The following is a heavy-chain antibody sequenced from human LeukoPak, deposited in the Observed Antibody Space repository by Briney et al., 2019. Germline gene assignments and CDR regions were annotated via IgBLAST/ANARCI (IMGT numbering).Heavy chain of an antibody. V-gene: IGHV3-9*01. CDR1: GFTFGDYA. CDR2: ISWNSGSI. CDR3: AKDISDYYGSGSYFDY. J-gene: IGHJ4*02. D-gene: IGHD3-10*01. Sequence: GGSLRLSCAASGFTFGDYAMHWVRQAPGKGLEWVSGISWNSGSIGYADSVKGRFTISRDNAKNSLYLQMNSLRAEDTALYYCAKDISDYYGSGSYFDYWGQGTLVTVSS.